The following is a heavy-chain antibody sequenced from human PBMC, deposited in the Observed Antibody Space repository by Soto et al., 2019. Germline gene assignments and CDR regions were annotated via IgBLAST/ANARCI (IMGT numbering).Heavy chain of an antibody. Sequence: GGSLRLSCSASGFTFSSYAMSWVRQAPGKGLEWVSAIRGSGGATYYADSVKGRFTISRDNSKNTLYLQMNSLRAEDTAIYYCAKDSFSYPIDEWGLGTLVTVSS. CDR2: IRGSGGAT. D-gene: IGHD3-10*01. CDR3: AKDSFSYPIDE. V-gene: IGHV3-23*01. CDR1: GFTFSSYA. J-gene: IGHJ4*02.